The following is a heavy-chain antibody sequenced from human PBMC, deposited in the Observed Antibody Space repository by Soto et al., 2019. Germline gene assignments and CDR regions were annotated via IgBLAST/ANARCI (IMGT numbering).Heavy chain of an antibody. J-gene: IGHJ4*02. Sequence: GGSLRLSCAASGFTFSSYAMHWVRQAPGKGLEWVAVISYDGSNKYYADSVKGRFTISRDNSKNTLYLQMNSLRAEDTAVYYCARGPIAAAGYVEKYYFDYWGQGTLVTVSS. CDR1: GFTFSSYA. V-gene: IGHV3-30-3*01. D-gene: IGHD6-13*01. CDR3: ARGPIAAAGYVEKYYFDY. CDR2: ISYDGSNK.